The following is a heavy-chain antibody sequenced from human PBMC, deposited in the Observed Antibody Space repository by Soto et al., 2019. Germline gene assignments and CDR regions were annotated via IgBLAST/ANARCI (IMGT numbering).Heavy chain of an antibody. CDR3: ASSVGWYAIDY. D-gene: IGHD6-19*01. Sequence: QVLLQESGPGLVQPSGTLSLSCVVSGVSIGSNYYWGWVRQPPGKGLEWLGDMSHIGSVNYNPSLMSRVTISMDKSQNQFSLKLNSVSAAETAVYYCASSVGWYAIDYWCQGTVVIVSS. V-gene: IGHV4-4*02. CDR1: GVSIGSNYY. CDR2: MSHIGSV. J-gene: IGHJ4*02.